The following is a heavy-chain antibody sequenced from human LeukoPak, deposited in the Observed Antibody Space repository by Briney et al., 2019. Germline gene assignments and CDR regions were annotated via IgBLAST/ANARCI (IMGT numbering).Heavy chain of an antibody. D-gene: IGHD3-3*01. CDR1: GFTFSSYG. J-gene: IGHJ5*02. CDR3: AKALRITIFGVVPPFDP. CDR2: IRYDGSNR. Sequence: PGGSLRLSCAASGFTFSSYGMHWVRQAPGKGLEWVAFIRYDGSNRYYADSVKGRFTISRDNSKNTLYLQMNSLRVEDTAVYYCAKALRITIFGVVPPFDPWGQGTLVTVSS. V-gene: IGHV3-30*02.